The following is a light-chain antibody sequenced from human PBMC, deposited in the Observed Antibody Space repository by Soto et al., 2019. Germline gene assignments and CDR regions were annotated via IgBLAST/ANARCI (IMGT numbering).Light chain of an antibody. CDR3: SSYTGSTNYV. Sequence: QSVLAQPASVSGSPGQSITISCTGTSSDVGIYNYVSWYQQHPGKAPKLMIYQVTNRPSGVSNRFSGSKSGNTASLTISGLQAEDEAAYYCSSYTGSTNYVFGTGTKV. CDR1: SSDVGIYNY. V-gene: IGLV2-14*01. CDR2: QVT. J-gene: IGLJ1*01.